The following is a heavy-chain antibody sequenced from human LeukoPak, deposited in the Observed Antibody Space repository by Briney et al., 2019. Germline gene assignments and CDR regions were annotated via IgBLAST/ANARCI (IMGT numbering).Heavy chain of an antibody. CDR2: IRYDESKE. D-gene: IGHD1-26*01. J-gene: IGHJ4*02. CDR1: GFTFSTYW. CDR3: AKDYLVEAQRVYYFDY. V-gene: IGHV3-30*02. Sequence: GGSLRLSCAASGFTFSTYWMSWVRQAPGKGLEWVAFIRYDESKEYYADSVKGRFSISRDNSKNTLYLQMNSLRLEDTAVYHCAKDYLVEAQRVYYFDYWGQGTLVTVSS.